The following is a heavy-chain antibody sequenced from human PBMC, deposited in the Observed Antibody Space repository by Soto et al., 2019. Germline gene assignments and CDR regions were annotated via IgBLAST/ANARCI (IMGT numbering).Heavy chain of an antibody. D-gene: IGHD6-13*01. CDR2: ISSSGSFI. CDR3: AREPEGIAAALDY. J-gene: IGHJ4*02. V-gene: IGHV3-21*01. Sequence: GSLRLSCAASGFTFRTYGMNWVRRAPGGGLEWVASISSSGSFIYYADSVKGRFTISRDDAEKSLYLQMNSLRAEDTALYYCAREPEGIAAALDYWGRGTLVTVSS. CDR1: GFTFRTYG.